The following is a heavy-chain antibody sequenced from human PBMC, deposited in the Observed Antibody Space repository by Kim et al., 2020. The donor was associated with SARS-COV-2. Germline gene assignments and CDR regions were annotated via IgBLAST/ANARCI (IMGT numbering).Heavy chain of an antibody. CDR3: ARGSYGSGSTPLP. Sequence: YAKAVKGRFTIARDNAKDSLYLQMNSLRDEDTAVYYCARGSYGSGSTPLPWGQGTLVTVSS. J-gene: IGHJ5*02. V-gene: IGHV3-48*02. D-gene: IGHD6-19*01.